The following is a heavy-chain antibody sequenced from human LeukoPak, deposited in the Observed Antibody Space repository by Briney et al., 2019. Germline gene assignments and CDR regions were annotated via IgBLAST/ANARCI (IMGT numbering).Heavy chain of an antibody. CDR3: TRDSSGYSGGFFDY. D-gene: IGHD3-22*01. CDR2: IRSKAYGGTT. Sequence: GGSLRLSCTASGFTFGDYAMSWVRQAPGKGLEWVGFIRSKAYGGTTEYAASVKGRFTISRDDSKSSAYLQMNSLKTEDTAVYYCTRDSSGYSGGFFDYWGQGTLVTVSS. CDR1: GFTFGDYA. J-gene: IGHJ4*02. V-gene: IGHV3-49*04.